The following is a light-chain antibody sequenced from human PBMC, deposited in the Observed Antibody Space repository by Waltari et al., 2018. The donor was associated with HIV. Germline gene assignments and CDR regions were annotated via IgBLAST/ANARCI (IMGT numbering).Light chain of an antibody. CDR3: QQRKTWRT. J-gene: IGKJ1*01. Sequence: ETVLTQSPDTLTLTRGARATLFCKASQSVSRYLAWDQQKPGQAPRLLIYDASNSATGIPARFSGSGYGTDFPLSISSLEPEDFATYYCQQRKTWRTFGQGTKVEIK. CDR2: DAS. V-gene: IGKV3-11*01. CDR1: QSVSRY.